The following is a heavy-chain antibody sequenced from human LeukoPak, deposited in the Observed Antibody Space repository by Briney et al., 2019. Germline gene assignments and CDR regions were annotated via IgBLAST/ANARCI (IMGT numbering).Heavy chain of an antibody. D-gene: IGHD2-2*01. V-gene: IGHV4-39*07. Sequence: SETLSLTCTVSSGSISSSNYYWGWIRQPPGTGLEWIGTMDYSGSTYYNPSLKSRVTKSVDTPKNQFSLKLSSVTAADTAIYYCARDRSSISWFYYWGQGTLVTVSS. CDR2: MDYSGST. CDR3: ARDRSSISWFYY. CDR1: SGSISSSNYY. J-gene: IGHJ4*02.